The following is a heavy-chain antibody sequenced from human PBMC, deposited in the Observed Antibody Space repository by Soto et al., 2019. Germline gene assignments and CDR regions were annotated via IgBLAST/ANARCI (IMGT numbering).Heavy chain of an antibody. CDR1: GYTFNSYG. CDR2: ISAYNGNT. D-gene: IGHD3-3*01. Sequence: QVLLVQSGAEVKKPGASVKVSCKASGYTFNSYGVSWVRQAPGQGLEWMGRISAYNGNTKYSQNLQGRVTMTIDTPTSSADLEGRSLRSDDTATYYCARYFWSGQLPFCVDQWGQGTLVTVSS. V-gene: IGHV1-18*01. J-gene: IGHJ4*02. CDR3: ARYFWSGQLPFCVDQ.